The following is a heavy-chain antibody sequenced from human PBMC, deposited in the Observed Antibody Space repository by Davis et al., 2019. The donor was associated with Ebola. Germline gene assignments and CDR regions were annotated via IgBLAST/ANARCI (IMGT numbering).Heavy chain of an antibody. V-gene: IGHV1-8*01. CDR2: MNPNSGNT. CDR1: GYTFTSYD. D-gene: IGHD1-26*01. J-gene: IGHJ4*02. CDR3: ARHSGSYLTYYFDY. Sequence: AASVKVSCKASGYTFTSYDINWVRQATGQGLEWMGWMNPNSGNTGYAQKFQGRVTMTRNTSISTAYMELSSLRSEDTAVYYCARHSGSYLTYYFDYWGQGTLVTVSS.